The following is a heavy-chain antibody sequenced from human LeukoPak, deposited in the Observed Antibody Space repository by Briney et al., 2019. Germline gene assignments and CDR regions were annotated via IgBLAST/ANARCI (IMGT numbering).Heavy chain of an antibody. CDR2: ISHGGSKK. J-gene: IGHJ4*02. V-gene: IGHV3-30*04. Sequence: GRSLTLSCAASGFTFSSYAMHWVRQAPGKGLEWVAVISHGGSKKYHADPVKGRFTISRDNSKNTLYLQMNSLRGEDTAVYYCARVLDLLSGSYYCDYWGQGTLVTVSS. D-gene: IGHD1-26*01. CDR1: GFTFSSYA. CDR3: ARVLDLLSGSYYCDY.